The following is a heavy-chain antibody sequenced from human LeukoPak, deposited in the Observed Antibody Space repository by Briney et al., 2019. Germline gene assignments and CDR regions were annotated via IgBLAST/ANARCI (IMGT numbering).Heavy chain of an antibody. Sequence: PSETLSLTCTVSGDSISNYYWNWIRQPPGEGLEWIGYIYNSGSTNYNPSLKSRVTISVDTSKNQFSLNLSSVTAADTAVYLCARRPWGGLDVWGQGTTVTVSS. V-gene: IGHV4-59*01. J-gene: IGHJ6*02. CDR3: ARRPWGGLDV. CDR2: IYNSGST. CDR1: GDSISNYY. D-gene: IGHD1-26*01.